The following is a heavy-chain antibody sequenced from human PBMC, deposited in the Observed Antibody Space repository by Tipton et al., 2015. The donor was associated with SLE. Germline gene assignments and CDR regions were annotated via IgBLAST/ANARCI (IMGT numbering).Heavy chain of an antibody. D-gene: IGHD3-10*01. Sequence: LRLSCTVSGGSISSYYWSWIRQPPGKGLEWIGYIYYSGSTNYDPSLKGRVTISVDTSKNEFSLELSSVTAADTAVYYCARHASRRSGSYNEIDYWGQGTLVTVSS. CDR3: ARHASRRSGSYNEIDY. CDR1: GGSISSYY. J-gene: IGHJ4*02. CDR2: IYYSGST. V-gene: IGHV4-59*08.